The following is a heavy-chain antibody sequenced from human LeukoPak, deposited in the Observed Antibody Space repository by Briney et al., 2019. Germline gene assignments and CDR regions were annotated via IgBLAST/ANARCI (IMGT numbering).Heavy chain of an antibody. V-gene: IGHV5-51*01. Sequence: KSGESLKISCEGSGFRFSDYWIGWVRQMPGKGLEWMGIIYPGDSDTRYSPSFQGQVTISADKSISTAYLQWSSLKASDTAMYYCARRGNDYSNLHDPYYFDYWGQGTLVTVSS. CDR2: IYPGDSDT. D-gene: IGHD4-11*01. CDR3: ARRGNDYSNLHDPYYFDY. CDR1: GFRFSDYW. J-gene: IGHJ4*02.